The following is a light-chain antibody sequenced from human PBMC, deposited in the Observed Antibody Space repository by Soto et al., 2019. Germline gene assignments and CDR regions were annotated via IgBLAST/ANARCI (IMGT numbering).Light chain of an antibody. CDR2: GAS. Sequence: EIVLTQSPGTLSLSPGERATLSCRASQSVSSSYLAWYQQKPGQAPRLLIYGASSRATGIPDRFSGSGSGTVFTLTISSLEPEDCAVYYCQQYGSSPSLTFGGGTKVEIK. V-gene: IGKV3-20*01. CDR1: QSVSSSY. CDR3: QQYGSSPSLT. J-gene: IGKJ4*01.